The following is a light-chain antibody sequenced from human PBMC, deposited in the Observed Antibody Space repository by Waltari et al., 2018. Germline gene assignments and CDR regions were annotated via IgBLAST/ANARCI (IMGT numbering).Light chain of an antibody. CDR1: SRDY. V-gene: IGLV2-8*01. CDR2: EVS. J-gene: IGLJ3*02. Sequence: QSALTQPPSASGSPGQSVTISCTGTSRDYFSWFQHHPGKAPKLMIYEVSKRPSGVPDRFSGSKSGNTASLTVSGLQADDEAHYYCSSYADNTLVFGGGTKLTVL. CDR3: SSYADNTLV.